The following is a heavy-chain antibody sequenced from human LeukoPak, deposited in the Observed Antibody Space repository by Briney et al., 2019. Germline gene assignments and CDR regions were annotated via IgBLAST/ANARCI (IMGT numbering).Heavy chain of an antibody. D-gene: IGHD4-17*01. Sequence: PGGSLTLSCAASGFTFSNYWMHWVRQAPGKGLVWVSRINSDGSSITPADSVKGRFTISRDNAKNTLYLQMNSLRAEDTAVYYCAKGGATVIDYWGQGTLVTVSS. CDR2: INSDGSSI. CDR3: AKGGATVIDY. J-gene: IGHJ4*02. CDR1: GFTFSNYW. V-gene: IGHV3-74*01.